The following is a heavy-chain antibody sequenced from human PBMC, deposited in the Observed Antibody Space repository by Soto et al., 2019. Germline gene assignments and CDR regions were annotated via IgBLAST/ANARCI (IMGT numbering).Heavy chain of an antibody. V-gene: IGHV3-11*05. D-gene: IGHD5-18*01. CDR2: ISENSYHT. Sequence: QEKLVESGGGVVEPGGSLRLSCAVSGFAFENYYMTWIRQAPGKGLEWLSDISENSYHTNIADSIKGRFTISRDNAKKSLYLQMDGLRVEDTAVHYCARRYSAQDHWGRGTLVIVSS. CDR3: ARRYSAQDH. CDR1: GFAFENYY. J-gene: IGHJ4*02.